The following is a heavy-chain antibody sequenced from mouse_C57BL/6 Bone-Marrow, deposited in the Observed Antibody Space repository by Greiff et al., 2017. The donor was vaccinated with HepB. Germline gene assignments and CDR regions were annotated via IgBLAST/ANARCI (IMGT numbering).Heavy chain of an antibody. CDR1: GFTFSSYA. Sequence: EVHLVESGGGLVKPGGSLKLSCAASGFTFSSYAMSWVRRTPEKRLEWVATISDGGSYTYYPDNVKGRFTISRDNAKNNLYLQMSHLKSEDTAMYYCARDRRRFAYWGQGTLVTVSA. J-gene: IGHJ3*01. CDR2: ISDGGSYT. D-gene: IGHD1-2*01. V-gene: IGHV5-4*01. CDR3: ARDRRRFAY.